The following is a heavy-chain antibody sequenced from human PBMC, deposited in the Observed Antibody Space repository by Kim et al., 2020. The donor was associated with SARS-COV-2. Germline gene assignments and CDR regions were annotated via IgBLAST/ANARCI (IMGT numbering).Heavy chain of an antibody. CDR3: ARDYYGGNSVDFDY. D-gene: IGHD4-17*01. CDR2: IDGDGSST. CDR1: GFTFSTYW. J-gene: IGHJ4*02. V-gene: IGHV3-74*01. Sequence: GGSLRLSCAASGFTFSTYWMHWVRQAPGKGLVWVSRIDGDGSSTRYADSVKGRFTISRDNAKNTLSLQMNSLRAEDTALYYCARDYYGGNSVDFDYWGQGTLVSVSS.